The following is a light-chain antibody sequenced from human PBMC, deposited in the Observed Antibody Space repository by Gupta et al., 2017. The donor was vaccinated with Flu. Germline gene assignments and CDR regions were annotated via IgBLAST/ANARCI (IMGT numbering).Light chain of an antibody. CDR2: ENS. V-gene: IGLV3-1*01. J-gene: IGLJ3*02. Sequence: PGKTTSITGSGVEWGDNYCHWHQQKPGQHLVVVIYENSKRAAATPGRFSGSTSGTTATLTIRGTQARGEDDYYWQAGDTSTAVFGGGTKLTVL. CDR1: EWGDNY. CDR3: QAGDTSTAV.